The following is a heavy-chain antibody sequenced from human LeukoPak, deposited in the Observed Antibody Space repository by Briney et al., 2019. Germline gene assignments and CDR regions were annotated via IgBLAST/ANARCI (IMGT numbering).Heavy chain of an antibody. D-gene: IGHD5-12*01. CDR3: ARVRAVATIRYNWFDP. CDR2: INHSGST. CDR1: GGSFSGYY. J-gene: IGHJ5*02. Sequence: SETLSLTCAVYGGSFSGYYWNWIRQPPGKGLEWIGEINHSGSTNYNPSLKSRVTISVDTSKNQFSLKLSSVTAADTAVYYCARVRAVATIRYNWFDPWGQGTLVTVSS. V-gene: IGHV4-34*01.